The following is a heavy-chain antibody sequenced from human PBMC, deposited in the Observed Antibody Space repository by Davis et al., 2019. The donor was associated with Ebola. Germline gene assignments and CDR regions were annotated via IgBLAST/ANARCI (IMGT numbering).Heavy chain of an antibody. CDR1: GYSFTSYW. V-gene: IGHV5-51*01. D-gene: IGHD2-15*01. Sequence: GESLKISCKGSGYSFTSYWIGWVRQMPGKGLEWMGIIYPGDSDTRYSPSFQGQVTISADKSISTAYLQWSSLKASDTAMYYCARHWVVAANRGWFDPWGQGTLVTVSS. J-gene: IGHJ5*02. CDR2: IYPGDSDT. CDR3: ARHWVVAANRGWFDP.